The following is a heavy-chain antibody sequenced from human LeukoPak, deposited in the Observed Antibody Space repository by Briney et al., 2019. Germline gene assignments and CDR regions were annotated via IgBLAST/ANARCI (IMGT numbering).Heavy chain of an antibody. V-gene: IGHV3-66*01. Sequence: GGSLRLSCAASGFTVSNNYMGWVRQAPGKGLEWVSVLYSGGNTYYADSVKGRFIISRDNSKNTLYLQMNSLRAEDTAVYYCALDARLGESLRWGQGTLVTVSS. CDR3: ALDARLGESLR. CDR2: LYSGGNT. J-gene: IGHJ4*02. D-gene: IGHD3-16*01. CDR1: GFTVSNNY.